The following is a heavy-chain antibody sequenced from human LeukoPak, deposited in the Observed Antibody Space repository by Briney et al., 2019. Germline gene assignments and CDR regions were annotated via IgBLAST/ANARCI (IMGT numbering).Heavy chain of an antibody. CDR2: IYYSGST. V-gene: IGHV4-59*01. D-gene: IGHD3-10*01. Sequence: SETLSPTCTVSGGSISSYYWSWIRQPPGKGLEWIGYIYYSGSTNYNPSLKSRVTISVDTSKNQFSLKLNSVTAADTAVYYCARDNRYYGSGSYYTGYWGQGTLVTVSS. CDR1: GGSISSYY. CDR3: ARDNRYYGSGSYYTGY. J-gene: IGHJ4*02.